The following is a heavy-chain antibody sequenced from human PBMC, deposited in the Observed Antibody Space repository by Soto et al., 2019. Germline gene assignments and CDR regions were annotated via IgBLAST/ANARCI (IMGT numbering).Heavy chain of an antibody. D-gene: IGHD2-21*02. CDR2: INHSGTT. V-gene: IGHV4-34*10. Sequence: SETLSLTCAVYGGSFSGYYWSWIRQPPGKGPEWIGEINHSGTTDYNPSLESRVTMSVDPSKNQFSLKLSSVTAADTAVYYCARNLVVTAIPGIYYYYGMDVWGQGTTVTVSS. CDR3: ARNLVVTAIPGIYYYYGMDV. CDR1: GGSFSGYY. J-gene: IGHJ6*02.